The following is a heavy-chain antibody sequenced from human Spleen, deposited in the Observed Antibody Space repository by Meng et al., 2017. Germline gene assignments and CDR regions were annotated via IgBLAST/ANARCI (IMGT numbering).Heavy chain of an antibody. CDR2: INHSGSS. CDR3: ARGLGGSTEN. CDR1: GGSISSGGYY. D-gene: IGHD2-15*01. Sequence: QVQLQESGSGPVKPSWTLSLTCSVSGGSISSGGYYWSWIRQNPGKGLEWIGEINHSGSSNYNPSLKSRVTISVDTSKNQFSLKLRSVTAADTAVYYCARGLGGSTENWGQGTLVTVSS. V-gene: IGHV4-30-2*01. J-gene: IGHJ4*02.